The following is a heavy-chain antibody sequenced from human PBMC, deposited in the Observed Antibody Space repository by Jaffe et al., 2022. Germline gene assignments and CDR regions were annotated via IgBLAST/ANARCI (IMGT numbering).Heavy chain of an antibody. J-gene: IGHJ6*03. D-gene: IGHD3-3*01. V-gene: IGHV1-69*01. CDR1: GGTFSSYA. CDR2: IIPIFGTA. CDR3: ANTIFGVVTRISYYMDV. Sequence: QVQLVQSGAEVKKPGSSVKVSCKASGGTFSSYAISWVRQAPGQGLEWMGGIIPIFGTANYAQKFQGRVTITADESTSTAYMELSSLRSEDTAVYYCANTIFGVVTRISYYMDVWGKGTTVTVSS.